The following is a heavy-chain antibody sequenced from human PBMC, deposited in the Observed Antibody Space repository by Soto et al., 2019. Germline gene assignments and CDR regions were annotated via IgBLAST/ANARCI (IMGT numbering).Heavy chain of an antibody. D-gene: IGHD2-2*02. J-gene: IGHJ4*02. CDR3: ARDLGSCSSTSCYNGGDFDY. V-gene: IGHV1-18*04. CDR2: ISAYNGNT. Sequence: ASVKVSCKASGYTFTSYGISWVRQAPGQGLEWMGWISAYNGNTNYAQKLQGRVTMTTDTSTSTAYMELRSLRSDDTAVYYCARDLGSCSSTSCYNGGDFDYWGQGTLVTVSS. CDR1: GYTFTSYG.